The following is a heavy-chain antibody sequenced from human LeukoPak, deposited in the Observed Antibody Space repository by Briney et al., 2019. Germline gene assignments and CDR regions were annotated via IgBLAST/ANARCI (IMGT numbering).Heavy chain of an antibody. D-gene: IGHD3-22*01. Sequence: SQTLSLTCTVSGASISSYYWGWIRQPPGKGLEWIGYIYYSGSTNYNPSLKSRVTISVDTSKNQFSLKLSSVTAADTAVYYCARDGYYDNSELAFDIWGQGTMVTVSS. J-gene: IGHJ3*02. V-gene: IGHV4-59*01. CDR3: ARDGYYDNSELAFDI. CDR1: GASISSYY. CDR2: IYYSGST.